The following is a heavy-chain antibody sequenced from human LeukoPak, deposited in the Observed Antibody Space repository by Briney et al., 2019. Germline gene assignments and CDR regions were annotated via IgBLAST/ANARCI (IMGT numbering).Heavy chain of an antibody. CDR3: AGGVVGAFDI. CDR2: ISNSGSTI. D-gene: IGHD2-21*01. J-gene: IGHJ3*02. V-gene: IGHV3-11*01. Sequence: PGGSLRLSCAASGFTFSDYDMSWMRQAPGKGLEWVSYISNSGSTIYYADSVKGRFTISRDNAKNSLYLQMNSLRAEDTALYYCAGGVVGAFDIWGQGTMVTVSS. CDR1: GFTFSDYD.